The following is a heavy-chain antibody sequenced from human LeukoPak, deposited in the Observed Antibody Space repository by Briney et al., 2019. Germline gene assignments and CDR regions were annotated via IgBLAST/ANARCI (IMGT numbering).Heavy chain of an antibody. J-gene: IGHJ6*02. D-gene: IGHD3-16*01. CDR3: ARASGGYYYYGMDV. Sequence: APGXXXEWMGIINPSGGSTSYAQKFQGRVTMTRDTSTSTVYMELSSLRSEDTAVYYCARASGGYYYYGMDVWGQGTTVTVSS. V-gene: IGHV1-46*01. CDR2: INPSGGST.